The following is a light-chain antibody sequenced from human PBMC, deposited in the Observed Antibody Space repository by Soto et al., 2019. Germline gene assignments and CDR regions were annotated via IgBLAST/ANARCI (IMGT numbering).Light chain of an antibody. CDR2: KAT. V-gene: IGKV1-5*03. Sequence: DIQMTQSPSTLSASVGDRVTITCRASQSITTWLAWYQQKPWKAPKLLIYKATNLQSGVPSRFSGSGSGTDFSLTISSLQAGDFATYYCQRYNDYQYIFGQGTKLEIK. CDR3: QRYNDYQYI. J-gene: IGKJ2*01. CDR1: QSITTW.